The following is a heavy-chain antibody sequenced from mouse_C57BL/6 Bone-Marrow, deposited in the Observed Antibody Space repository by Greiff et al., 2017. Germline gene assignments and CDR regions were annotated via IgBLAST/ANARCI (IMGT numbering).Heavy chain of an antibody. Sequence: QVQLQQSGAELARPGASVKLSCKASGYTFTSYGISWVKQRTGQGLEWIGEIYPGSGNTYYNEKFKGKATMTADKSSSTAYMELRSLTSEDSAVYFLSRSDYSTYPAWCAYWGQGTLVTVSA. CDR3: SRSDYSTYPAWCAY. CDR1: GYTFTSYG. J-gene: IGHJ3*01. D-gene: IGHD2-5*01. CDR2: IYPGSGNT. V-gene: IGHV1-81*01.